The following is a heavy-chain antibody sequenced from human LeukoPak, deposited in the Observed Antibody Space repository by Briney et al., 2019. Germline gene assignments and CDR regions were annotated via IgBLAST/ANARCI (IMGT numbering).Heavy chain of an antibody. CDR3: ARSYPLDYDFWSGYYS. CDR1: GFTFSSYA. Sequence: PGGSLRLSCAASGFTFSSYAMHWVRQAPDKGLEWVAVISYDGSNKYYADSVKGRFTISRDNSKNTLYLQMNSLRAEDTAVYYCARSYPLDYDFWSGYYSWGQGTLVTVSS. CDR2: ISYDGSNK. V-gene: IGHV3-30-3*01. J-gene: IGHJ4*02. D-gene: IGHD3-3*01.